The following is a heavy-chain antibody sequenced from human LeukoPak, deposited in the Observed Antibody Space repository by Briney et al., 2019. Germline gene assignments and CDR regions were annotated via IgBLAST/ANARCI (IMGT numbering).Heavy chain of an antibody. V-gene: IGHV1-8*01. J-gene: IGHJ3*02. CDR2: MNPNSGNT. CDR3: ARDYVWGSYRFDAFGI. Sequence: ASVKVSCKASGYTFTSYDINWVRQATGQGLEWMGWMNPNSGNTGYAQKFQGRVTMTRNTSISTAYMELSSLRSEDTAVYYCARDYVWGSYRFDAFGIWGQGTMVTVSS. CDR1: GYTFTSYD. D-gene: IGHD3-16*02.